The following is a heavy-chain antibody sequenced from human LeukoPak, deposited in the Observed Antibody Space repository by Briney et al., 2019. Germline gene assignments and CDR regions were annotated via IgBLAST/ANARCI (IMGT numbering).Heavy chain of an antibody. CDR1: GFTFSSYS. J-gene: IGHJ3*02. Sequence: GGSLRLSCAASGFTFSSYSMNWVRQAPGKGLEWVSSISSSSSYIYYADSVKGRFTISRDNSKNTLYLQMNSLRAEDTAVYYCARDYSSSSGKHAFDIWGQGTMVTVSS. CDR2: ISSSSSYI. CDR3: ARDYSSSSGKHAFDI. V-gene: IGHV3-21*01. D-gene: IGHD6-13*01.